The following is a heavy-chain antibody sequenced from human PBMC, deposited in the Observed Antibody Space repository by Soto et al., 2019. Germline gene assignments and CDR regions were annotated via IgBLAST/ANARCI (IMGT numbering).Heavy chain of an antibody. V-gene: IGHV4-59*06. CDR3: ARDIGLNYYDY. D-gene: IGHD3-16*02. CDR2: IYYSGST. J-gene: IGHJ4*02. Sequence: SETLSLTCTVSGGSISSYYWSWIRQHPGKGLEWIGYIYYSGSTYYNPSLKSRVTISVDTSKNQFSLKLSSVTAADTAVYYCARDIGLNYYDYWGQGTLVTVSS. CDR1: GGSISSYY.